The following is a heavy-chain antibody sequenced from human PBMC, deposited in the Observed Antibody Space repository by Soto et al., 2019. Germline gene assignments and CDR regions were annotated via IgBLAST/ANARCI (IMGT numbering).Heavy chain of an antibody. J-gene: IGHJ6*02. CDR3: TTEPTYYYDSTSYYYYGMDV. CDR2: IKSKTDGGTT. D-gene: IGHD3-22*01. V-gene: IGHV3-15*01. Sequence: GGSLRLSCAASAFTFSNAWMSWVRQAPGKGLEWVGRIKSKTDGGTTDYAAPVKGRFTISRDDSKNTLYLQMNSLKTEDTAVYYCTTEPTYYYDSTSYYYYGMDVWGQGTTVTVSS. CDR1: AFTFSNAW.